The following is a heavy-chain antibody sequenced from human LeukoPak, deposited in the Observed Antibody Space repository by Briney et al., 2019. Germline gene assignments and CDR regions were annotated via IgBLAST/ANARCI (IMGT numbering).Heavy chain of an antibody. CDR3: ARDLGSSGWSSDAFDI. CDR2: IIPILGIA. D-gene: IGHD6-19*01. J-gene: IGHJ3*02. V-gene: IGHV1-69*04. CDR1: GGTFSSYA. Sequence: ASVTVSCKASGGTFSSYAISWVRQAPGQGLEWMGRIIPILGIANYAQKFQGRVTITADKSTSTAYMELSSLRSEDTAVYYCARDLGSSGWSSDAFDIWGQGTMVTVSS.